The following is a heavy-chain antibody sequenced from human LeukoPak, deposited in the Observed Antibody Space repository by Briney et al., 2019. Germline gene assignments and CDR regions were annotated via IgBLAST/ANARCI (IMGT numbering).Heavy chain of an antibody. CDR3: ARLGGSSPFDY. CDR1: GGSISSSSYY. V-gene: IGHV4-39*01. J-gene: IGHJ4*02. D-gene: IGHD1-26*01. Sequence: SETLSLTCTVSGGSISSSSYYWGWIRQPPGKGLEWIGSIYYSGSTYYNPSLKSRVTISVDTSKNQFSLKLSSVTAADTAVYYCARLGGSSPFDYWGQGTLVTVSS. CDR2: IYYSGST.